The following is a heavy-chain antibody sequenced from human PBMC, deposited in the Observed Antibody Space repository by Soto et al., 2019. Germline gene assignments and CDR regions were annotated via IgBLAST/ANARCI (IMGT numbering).Heavy chain of an antibody. CDR3: ARDRSNSPDFFDS. CDR1: DDYIQNCDDC. V-gene: IGHV4-30-4*01. D-gene: IGHD1-1*01. CDR2: IYYTGST. Sequence: SEPQALTYSVSDDYIQNCDDCWTWILQPPGEGLEWIGHIYYTGSTSYSPSLKSRVTISLDTSKNQFSLKVNSVSAADTAVYYCARDRSNSPDFFDSWGQGILVPAPQ. J-gene: IGHJ4*02.